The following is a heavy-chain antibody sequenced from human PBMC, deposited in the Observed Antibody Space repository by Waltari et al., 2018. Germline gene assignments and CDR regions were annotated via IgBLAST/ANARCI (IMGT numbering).Heavy chain of an antibody. V-gene: IGHV1-69*13. D-gene: IGHD3-3*01. CDR3: ARDRADFWSGYSVDNWFDP. Sequence: QVQLVQSGAEVKKPGSSVKVSCKASGGTFSSYAISWVRQAPGQGLEWMGRIIPIFGTANYAQKCQGRVTSTADKSTRTAYMELSSLRSEDTAVYYCARDRADFWSGYSVDNWFDPWGQGTLVTVSS. CDR1: GGTFSSYA. CDR2: IIPIFGTA. J-gene: IGHJ5*02.